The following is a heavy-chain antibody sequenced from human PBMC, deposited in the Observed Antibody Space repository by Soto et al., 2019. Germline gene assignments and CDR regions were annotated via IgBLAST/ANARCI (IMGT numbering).Heavy chain of an antibody. V-gene: IGHV4-39*01. D-gene: IGHD3-22*01. CDR3: ARRVVITPYYFDY. CDR1: GGSISSSSYY. CDR2: IYYSGST. J-gene: IGHJ4*02. Sequence: WETLSLTCTVSGGSISSSSYYWGWIRQPPGKGLEWIGSIYYSGSTYYNPSLKSRVTISVDTSKNQFSLKLSSVTAADTAVYYGARRVVITPYYFDYWGQGTLVTVSS.